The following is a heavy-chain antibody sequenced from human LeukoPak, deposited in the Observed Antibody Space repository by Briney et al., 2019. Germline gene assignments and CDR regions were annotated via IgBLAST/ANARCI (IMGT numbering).Heavy chain of an antibody. D-gene: IGHD6-6*01. V-gene: IGHV4-59*01. J-gene: IGHJ4*02. Sequence: KPSETLSLTCTVSGGSISNYYWSWIRQPPGKGLEWIGYIYYTGSTNYNPSLTSRVNISVDTSKNQFSLYLTSVTAADTAVYYCARWGSIAVARFDYWGQGTLVTVSS. CDR3: ARWGSIAVARFDY. CDR1: GGSISNYY. CDR2: IYYTGST.